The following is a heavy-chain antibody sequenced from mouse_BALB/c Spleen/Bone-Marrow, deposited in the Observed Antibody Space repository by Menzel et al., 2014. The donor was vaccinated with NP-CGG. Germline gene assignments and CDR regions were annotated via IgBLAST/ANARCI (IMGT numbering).Heavy chain of an antibody. V-gene: IGHV5-17*02. Sequence: DVMLVEFGGGLVQPGGSRKLSCAASGFTFSSFGMHWVRQAPEKGLEWVAYISSGSSTIYYADTVKGRFTISRDNPKNTLFLQMTSLRSEDTAMYYCARSGYYGSSPYYAMDYWGQGTSVTVSS. J-gene: IGHJ4*01. CDR3: ARSGYYGSSPYYAMDY. D-gene: IGHD1-1*01. CDR2: ISSGSSTI. CDR1: GFTFSSFG.